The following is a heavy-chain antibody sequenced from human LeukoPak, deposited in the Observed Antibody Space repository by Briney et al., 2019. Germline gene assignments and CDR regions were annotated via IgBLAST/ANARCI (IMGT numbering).Heavy chain of an antibody. Sequence: SQTLSLTCTVSGGSISSGSYYWSWIRQPAGKGLEWIGRIYTSGSTNYNPSLKSRVTISVDTSKNQFSLKLSSVTAADTAVYYCARGYGSGSFEFDYWGQGTLVTVSS. D-gene: IGHD3-10*01. V-gene: IGHV4-61*02. CDR2: IYTSGST. J-gene: IGHJ4*02. CDR1: GGSISSGSYY. CDR3: ARGYGSGSFEFDY.